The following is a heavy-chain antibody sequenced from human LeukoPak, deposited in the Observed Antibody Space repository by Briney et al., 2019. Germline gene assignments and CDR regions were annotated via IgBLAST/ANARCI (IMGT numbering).Heavy chain of an antibody. J-gene: IGHJ6*02. CDR3: AGARNLGGNYYYYGMDV. CDR2: IIPILGIA. V-gene: IGHV1-69*04. CDR1: GGTFSSYA. D-gene: IGHD1-7*01. Sequence: SVKVSCKASGGTFSSYAISWVRQAPGQGLEWMGRIIPILGIANYAQKFQGRVTITADKSTSTAYMELSSLRSEDTAVYYCAGARNLGGNYYYYGMDVWGQGTTVTVSS.